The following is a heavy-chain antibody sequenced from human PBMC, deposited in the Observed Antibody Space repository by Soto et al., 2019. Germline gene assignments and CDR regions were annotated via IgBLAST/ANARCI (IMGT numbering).Heavy chain of an antibody. D-gene: IGHD3-22*01. V-gene: IGHV3-48*03. CDR2: ISSSGSTI. J-gene: IGHJ4*02. CDR3: ARGVRDYDSSGYYWSLDY. Sequence: EVQLVESGGGLVQPGGSLRLSCAASGFTFSSYEMNWVRQAPGKGLEWVSYISSSGSTIYYADSVKGRFTISRDNAKNSLYLQMNSLRAEDTAVYYCARGVRDYDSSGYYWSLDYWGQGTLVTVSS. CDR1: GFTFSSYE.